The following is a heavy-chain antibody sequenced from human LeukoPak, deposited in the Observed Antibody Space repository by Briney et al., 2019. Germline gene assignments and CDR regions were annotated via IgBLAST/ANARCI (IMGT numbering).Heavy chain of an antibody. CDR1: NGSISSDY. Sequence: SETLSLTCSVSNGSISSDYWSWIRQPPGKGLEWIGNVYYTEYTNYNPSFKRRVTISQDTSKNQFSLKLTSLTAADTAIYYCARDMRRHGESGYGFDYWGQGIRVTVSS. J-gene: IGHJ4*02. CDR3: ARDMRRHGESGYGFDY. CDR2: VYYTEYT. V-gene: IGHV4-59*01. D-gene: IGHD5-12*01.